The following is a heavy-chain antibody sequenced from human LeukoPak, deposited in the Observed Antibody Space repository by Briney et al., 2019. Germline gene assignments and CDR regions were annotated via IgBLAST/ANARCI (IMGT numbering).Heavy chain of an antibody. CDR3: AKDQALYSSSSPTAAFDY. V-gene: IGHV3-30*02. J-gene: IGHJ4*02. CDR1: GFTFSSYG. CDR2: IWYGGSNK. Sequence: GGSLRLSCAASGFTFSSYGMHWVRQAPGKGLEWVAVIWYGGSNKYYADSVKGRFTISRDNSKNTLYLQMNSLRAEDTAVYYCAKDQALYSSSSPTAAFDYWGQGTLVTVSS. D-gene: IGHD6-6*01.